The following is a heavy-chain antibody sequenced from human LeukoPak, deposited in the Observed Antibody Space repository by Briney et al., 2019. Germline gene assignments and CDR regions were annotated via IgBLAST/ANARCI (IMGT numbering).Heavy chain of an antibody. Sequence: ASAKLSCKASGYTFTSYDINWVRQATGQGLEWMGWMNPNSGNTGYAQKFQGRVTMTRNTSISTAYMELSSLRSEDTAVYYCARGGGRLRGITYNWFDPWGQGTLVTVSS. V-gene: IGHV1-8*01. CDR1: GYTFTSYD. D-gene: IGHD5-12*01. CDR3: ARGGGRLRGITYNWFDP. CDR2: MNPNSGNT. J-gene: IGHJ5*02.